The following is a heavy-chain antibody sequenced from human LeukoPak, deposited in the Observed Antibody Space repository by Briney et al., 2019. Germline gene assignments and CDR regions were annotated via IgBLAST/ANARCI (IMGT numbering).Heavy chain of an antibody. J-gene: IGHJ4*02. Sequence: GGSLRLSCAASGFTFTSYAMSWVRQTPGKGLEWVSTFSGSVDTTYYADSVKGRFTISRDNSKNTLDLQMNSLGAEDTAVYYCAKDLRYYDGYWGQGTLVTVSS. CDR2: FSGSVDTT. V-gene: IGHV3-23*01. CDR3: AKDLRYYDGY. D-gene: IGHD3-22*01. CDR1: GFTFTSYA.